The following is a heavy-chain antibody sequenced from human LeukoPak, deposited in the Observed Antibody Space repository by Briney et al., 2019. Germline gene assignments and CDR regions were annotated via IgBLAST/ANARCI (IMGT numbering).Heavy chain of an antibody. J-gene: IGHJ3*02. Sequence: GASVKVSCKASGYTFTSYGISWVRQAPGQGLEWMGWINPNSGGTKYAQKFQGRVTMTRDTSISTAYMEVSRLRSDDTAVYYCARDRVGIANVFDIWGQGTMVTVSS. CDR3: ARDRVGIANVFDI. CDR2: INPNSGGT. CDR1: GYTFTSYG. V-gene: IGHV1-2*02. D-gene: IGHD1-14*01.